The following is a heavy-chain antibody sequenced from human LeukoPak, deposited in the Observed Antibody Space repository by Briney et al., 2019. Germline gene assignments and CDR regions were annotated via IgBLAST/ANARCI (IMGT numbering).Heavy chain of an antibody. Sequence: GGSLRLSCAASGFTFSAYGMQWVRQAPGKGLEWVAVVSNDRTKKDYADSVKGRFIISRDNSKNTLYLQMNSLRAEDTAVYYCAKPHGYSFTNYFDYWGQGTLVTVSS. J-gene: IGHJ4*02. CDR1: GFTFSAYG. V-gene: IGHV3-30*18. CDR2: VSNDRTKK. CDR3: AKPHGYSFTNYFDY. D-gene: IGHD5-18*01.